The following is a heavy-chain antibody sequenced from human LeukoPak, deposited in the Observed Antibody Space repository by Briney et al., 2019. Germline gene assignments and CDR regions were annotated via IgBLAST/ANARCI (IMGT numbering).Heavy chain of an antibody. V-gene: IGHV3-33*01. CDR2: IWYDGSNK. CDR3: ARDRIAAAVGYGMDV. Sequence: GGSLRLSCAASEFTFSSYGMHWVRQAPGKGLEWVAVIWYDGSNKYYVDSVKGRFTISRDNSENTLYLQMNSLRVEDTAVYYCARDRIAAAVGYGMDVWGQGTTVTVSS. CDR1: EFTFSSYG. J-gene: IGHJ6*02. D-gene: IGHD6-13*01.